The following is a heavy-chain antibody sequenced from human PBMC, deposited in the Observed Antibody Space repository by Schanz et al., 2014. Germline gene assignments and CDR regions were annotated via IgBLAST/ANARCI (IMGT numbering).Heavy chain of an antibody. D-gene: IGHD2-2*02. V-gene: IGHV3-15*01. J-gene: IGHJ5*02. CDR2: IKSNTDGGTT. Sequence: EVELVESGGGLVKPWGSLRLSCVVSGFTFTNAWMSWVRQAPGKGLEWVGRIKSNTDGGTTDYATPVKGRFTISRDDSKNTLYLQMNSLKSEDTAVYYCTSMATIPRNWFDPWGQGTLVTVSS. CDR3: TSMATIPRNWFDP. CDR1: GFTFTNAW.